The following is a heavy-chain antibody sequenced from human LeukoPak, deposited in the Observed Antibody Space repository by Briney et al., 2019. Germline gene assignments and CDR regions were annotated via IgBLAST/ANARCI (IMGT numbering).Heavy chain of an antibody. V-gene: IGHV4-61*08. CDR3: ASGPRNYYYSGSYHY. D-gene: IGHD3-10*01. J-gene: IGHJ4*02. Sequence: SETLSLTCGVSGGSFNSDDYYWNWIRQPPGRGLEWIGYIYYGGNTNYNPSLRSRVTISMDTSKSQFSLKVNSVTAADTAVYFCASGPRNYYYSGSYHYWGQGTLVTVSS. CDR2: IYYGGNT. CDR1: GGSFNSDDYY.